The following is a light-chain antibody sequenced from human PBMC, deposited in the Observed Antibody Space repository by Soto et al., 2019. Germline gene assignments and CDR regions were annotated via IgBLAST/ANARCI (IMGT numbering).Light chain of an antibody. CDR1: QAIRND. Sequence: AIQMTQSPSSLSASVGDTVTFTCRASQAIRNDLGWFQQRPGKHPKLLIYGISILQTGVPSRFSVSGSGTDFTLTISGLQPEDFATYYCLHDALFPYSFGQGTRLEI. J-gene: IGKJ2*03. V-gene: IGKV1-6*01. CDR2: GIS. CDR3: LHDALFPYS.